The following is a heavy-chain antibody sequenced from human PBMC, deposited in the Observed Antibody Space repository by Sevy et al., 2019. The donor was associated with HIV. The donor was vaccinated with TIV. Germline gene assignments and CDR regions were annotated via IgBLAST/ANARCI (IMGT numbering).Heavy chain of an antibody. Sequence: SETLSLTCAVYGGSFSDYSWSWICQPPGKGLEWIGEINHSGSTNYNPSLKSRVTISVDTSKNQFSLKLSSVTAADTAVYYCARWRGTRITMIVVVVTGYFDYWGQGTLVTVSS. CDR2: INHSGST. D-gene: IGHD3-22*01. CDR3: ARWRGTRITMIVVVVTGYFDY. V-gene: IGHV4-34*01. J-gene: IGHJ4*02. CDR1: GGSFSDYS.